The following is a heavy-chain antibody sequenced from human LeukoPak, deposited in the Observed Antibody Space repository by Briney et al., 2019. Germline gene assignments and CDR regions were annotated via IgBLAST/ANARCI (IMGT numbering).Heavy chain of an antibody. Sequence: PGGSLRPSCAASGFTFSDYYMSWIRQAPGKGLEWVSYISSSGSTTYYADSVKGRFTISRDNSKNTLYLQMNSLRAEDTALYYCAKGGYDILTGYGVWGQGTSVTVSS. D-gene: IGHD3-9*01. CDR1: GFTFSDYY. V-gene: IGHV3-11*01. CDR3: AKGGYDILTGYGV. J-gene: IGHJ6*02. CDR2: ISSSGSTT.